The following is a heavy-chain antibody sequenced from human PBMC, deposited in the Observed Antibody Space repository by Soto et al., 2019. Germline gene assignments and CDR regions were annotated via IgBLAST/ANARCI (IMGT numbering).Heavy chain of an antibody. D-gene: IGHD2-21*02. Sequence: EVQLVESGGGLVQPGLSLRLSCAASGFTFSNYEFNWVRQAPGKGLEWISYIGTSETNTYYAASVKGLFTASRDNAKSSVNLQMNSLGAEDSAIYYWSSEELNSGGDCLAFWGQGALVTV. CDR1: GFTFSNYE. V-gene: IGHV3-48*03. J-gene: IGHJ1*01. CDR3: SSEELNSGGDCLAF. CDR2: IGTSETNT.